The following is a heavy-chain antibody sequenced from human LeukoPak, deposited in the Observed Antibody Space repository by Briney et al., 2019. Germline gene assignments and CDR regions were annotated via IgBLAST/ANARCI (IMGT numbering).Heavy chain of an antibody. CDR1: GFTFSSYG. J-gene: IGHJ4*02. CDR3: ATQGFGSSGWFDY. CDR2: ISYDGSNK. V-gene: IGHV3-30*03. Sequence: RTGGSLRLSCAASGFTFSSYGMHWVRQAPGKGLEWVAVISYDGSNKYYADSVKGRFTISRDNSKNSLYLQMNSLRTEDTALYYCATQGFGSSGWFDYWGQGTLVTVSS. D-gene: IGHD6-25*01.